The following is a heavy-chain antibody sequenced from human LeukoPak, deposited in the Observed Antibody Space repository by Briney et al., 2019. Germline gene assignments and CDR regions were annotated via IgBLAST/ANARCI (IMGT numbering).Heavy chain of an antibody. CDR1: GGSFSGYY. V-gene: IGHV4-34*01. CDR2: INHSGST. J-gene: IGHJ4*02. Sequence: SETLSLTCAVYGGSFSGYYWSWIRQPPGKGLEWIGEINHSGSTNYNPSLKSRVTISVDTSKNQFSLKLSSVTAADTAVYYCARVRTYYYGSGSLPNFDYWGQGTLVTVSS. CDR3: ARVRTYYYGSGSLPNFDY. D-gene: IGHD3-10*01.